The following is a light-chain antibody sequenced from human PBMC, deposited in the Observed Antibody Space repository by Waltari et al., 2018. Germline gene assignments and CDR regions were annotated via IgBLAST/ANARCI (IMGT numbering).Light chain of an antibody. CDR1: QSVLYSSNNKNY. Sequence: DIVMTQSPDSLAVSLGERATFNCKSSQSVLYSSNNKNYLAGYQQKPGQPPKLLIYGASTRESGVPDRFSGSGSGTDFTLTISSLQAEDVAVYYCQQYLTSSWTFGQGTKVEIK. V-gene: IGKV4-1*01. CDR2: GAS. CDR3: QQYLTSSWT. J-gene: IGKJ1*01.